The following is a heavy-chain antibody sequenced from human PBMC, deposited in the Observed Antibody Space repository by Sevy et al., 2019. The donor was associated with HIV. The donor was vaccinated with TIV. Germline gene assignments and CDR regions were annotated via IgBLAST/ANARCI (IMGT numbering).Heavy chain of an antibody. CDR2: ISYDGNDK. CDR1: GFTFSRFG. CDR3: ARDQQITIVGEITDYYFYYGMDV. J-gene: IGHJ6*02. V-gene: IGHV3-30*04. D-gene: IGHD3-3*01. Sequence: GGSLRLSCAVSGFTFSRFGMHWVRQAPGKGLEWVAVISYDGNDKHYAESVKGRFTISRGNSKNTLHLEMNSLRAEDTAVYYCARDQQITIVGEITDYYFYYGMDVWGQGTTVTVSS.